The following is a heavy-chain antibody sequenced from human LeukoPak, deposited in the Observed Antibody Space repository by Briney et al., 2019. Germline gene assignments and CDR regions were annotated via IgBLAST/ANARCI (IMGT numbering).Heavy chain of an antibody. CDR3: ARSHSVWTSFDY. V-gene: IGHV4-59*01. CDR2: IYYSGST. D-gene: IGHD3/OR15-3a*01. J-gene: IGHJ4*02. Sequence: KASETLSLTCTVSGGSISSYYWSWIRQPPGKGLEWIGYIYYSGSTNYNPSLKRRVTISVDTSKNQFSLKLSSVTAADTAVYYCARSHSVWTSFDYWGQGTLVTVSS. CDR1: GGSISSYY.